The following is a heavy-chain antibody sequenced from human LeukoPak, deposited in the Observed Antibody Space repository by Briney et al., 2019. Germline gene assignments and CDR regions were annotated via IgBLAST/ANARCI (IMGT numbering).Heavy chain of an antibody. CDR2: IIPIFGTA. V-gene: IGHV1-69*06. D-gene: IGHD5-24*01. CDR1: GGTFSSYA. CDR3: ARALEMATPGFGY. Sequence: SVKVSCKASGGTFSSYAISWVRQAPGQGLEWMGGIIPIFGTANYAQKFQGRVTITADKSTSTAYMELSSLRSEDTAVYYCARALEMATPGFGYWGQGTLVTVSP. J-gene: IGHJ4*02.